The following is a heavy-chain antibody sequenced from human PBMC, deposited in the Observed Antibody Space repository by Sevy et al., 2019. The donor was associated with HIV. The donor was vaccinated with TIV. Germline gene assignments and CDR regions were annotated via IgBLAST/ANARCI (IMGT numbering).Heavy chain of an antibody. J-gene: IGHJ4*02. V-gene: IGHV1-46*03. CDR3: ARLITRIGFDY. Sequence: ASVKVSCKASGYTFTSYYMHWVRHAPGQGLEWMGIINPSGGSTSYAQKFQGRVTMTRDTSTSTVYMELSSLRSEDTAVYYCARLITRIGFDYWGQGTLVTVSS. CDR2: INPSGGST. CDR1: GYTFTSYY. D-gene: IGHD3-22*01.